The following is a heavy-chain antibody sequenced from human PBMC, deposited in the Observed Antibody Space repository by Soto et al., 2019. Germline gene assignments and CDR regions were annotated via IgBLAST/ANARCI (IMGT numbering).Heavy chain of an antibody. D-gene: IGHD2-2*01. V-gene: IGHV3-23*01. CDR2: ISGSGGST. J-gene: IGHJ5*02. CDR1: GFTFSSYA. CDR3: AKGGAQLLHYNWFDP. Sequence: EVQLLESGGGLVQPGGSLRLSCAASGFTFSSYAMSWVRQAPGKGLEWVSAISGSGGSTYYADSVKGRFTISRDNSKTPLYLQMNSLRAEDTAVYYCAKGGAQLLHYNWFDPWGQGTLVTVSS.